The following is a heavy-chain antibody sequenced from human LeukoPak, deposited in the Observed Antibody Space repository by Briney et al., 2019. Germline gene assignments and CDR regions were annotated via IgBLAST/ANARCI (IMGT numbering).Heavy chain of an antibody. CDR3: ARPYYYDSRIDP. Sequence: SQSLSLTCTVSGGSISSGDYYWSWIRQPPGKGPEWIAYMYYSGSTYYNPSLKSRVTMSADTSKNQLSLKLSSVTAADTAVYYCARPYYYDSRIDPWGQGILVTVSS. D-gene: IGHD3-22*01. CDR1: GGSISSGDYY. CDR2: MYYSGST. V-gene: IGHV4-30-4*01. J-gene: IGHJ5*02.